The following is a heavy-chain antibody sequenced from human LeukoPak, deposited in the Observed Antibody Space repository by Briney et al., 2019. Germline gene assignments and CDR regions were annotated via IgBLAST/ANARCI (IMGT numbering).Heavy chain of an antibody. J-gene: IGHJ5*02. CDR1: GYTFTSYD. V-gene: IGHV1-8*01. CDR3: ARGRGITMVRGARKHNWFDP. Sequence: ASVKVSCKASGYTFTSYDINWVRQATGQGLEWMGWMNPNSGNTGYAQKFQGRVTMTRNTSISTAYMELSSLRSEDTAVYYCARGRGITMVRGARKHNWFDPWGQGTLVTVSS. D-gene: IGHD3-10*01. CDR2: MNPNSGNT.